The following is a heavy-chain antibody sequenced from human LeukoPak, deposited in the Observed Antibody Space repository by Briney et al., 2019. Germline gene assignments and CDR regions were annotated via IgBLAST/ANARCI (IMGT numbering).Heavy chain of an antibody. V-gene: IGHV3-23*01. CDR2: ITSSGAAT. CDR1: GFTFSSYA. D-gene: IGHD3-22*01. J-gene: IGHJ4*02. CDR3: AKDRPNYYGSNGHYYKLNGDC. Sequence: GGSLRLSCAASGFTFSSYAMSWVRQAPGRGLEGVSSITSSGAATYYADSVKGRFTISRDNSDNTLYLQMNSLRAEDTAVYYCAKDRPNYYGSNGHYYKLNGDCWGQGTLVTVSS.